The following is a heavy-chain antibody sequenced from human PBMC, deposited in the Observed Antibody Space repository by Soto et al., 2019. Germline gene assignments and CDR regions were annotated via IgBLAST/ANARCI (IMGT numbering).Heavy chain of an antibody. CDR1: GFTFSAYG. Sequence: GGSLRLSCAASGFTFSAYGMHWVRQAPGKGLEWVAVISYDGNNKYYADSVKGGFSISRDNSKNTLYLQMDSLRAEDTAVYYCAKAGLMYYYDTSGYPFDYWGQGTLVTVSS. J-gene: IGHJ4*02. CDR2: ISYDGNNK. V-gene: IGHV3-30*18. D-gene: IGHD3-22*01. CDR3: AKAGLMYYYDTSGYPFDY.